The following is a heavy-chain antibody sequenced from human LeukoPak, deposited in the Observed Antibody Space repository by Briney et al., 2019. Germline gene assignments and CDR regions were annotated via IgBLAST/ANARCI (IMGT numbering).Heavy chain of an antibody. CDR1: GFTFSDYY. Sequence: GGSLRLSCAASGFTFSDYYMSWIRQAPGKGLEWVSYISSSSTYTNYADSVKGRFTISRDHAKNSLYLQMNSLSAEDTAVYYCARRERGSTVTTLFYYFDYWGQGTLVTVSS. J-gene: IGHJ4*02. CDR3: ARRERGSTVTTLFYYFDY. D-gene: IGHD4-11*01. V-gene: IGHV3-11*06. CDR2: ISSSSTYT.